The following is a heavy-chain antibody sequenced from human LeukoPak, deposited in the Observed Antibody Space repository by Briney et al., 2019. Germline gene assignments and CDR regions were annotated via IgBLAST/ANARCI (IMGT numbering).Heavy chain of an antibody. D-gene: IGHD3-10*01. V-gene: IGHV3-74*01. J-gene: IGHJ5*02. Sequence: PGGSLRLSCVASGFTFSTAWMQWARQTPGKGLVWVSHINGDGRGISYADDVKGRFTISRDNAKNTLYLQMNSLRVEDTAIYYCVRDLPRTSGPWGQGTLVTVSS. CDR1: GFTFSTAW. CDR2: INGDGRGI. CDR3: VRDLPRTSGP.